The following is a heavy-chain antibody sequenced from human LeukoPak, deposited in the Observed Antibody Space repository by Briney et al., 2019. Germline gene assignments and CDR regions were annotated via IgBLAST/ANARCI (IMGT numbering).Heavy chain of an antibody. J-gene: IGHJ4*02. CDR3: ARGSPQTKYYYDSPGY. CDR2: INHSGST. Sequence: SETLCLTCAVYGGSFSGYYWSWIRQPPGKGLEWIGEINHSGSTNYNPSLKSRVTISVDTSKNQFSLKLSSVTAADTAVYYCARGSPQTKYYYDSPGYWGQGTLVTVSS. D-gene: IGHD3-22*01. V-gene: IGHV4-34*01. CDR1: GGSFSGYY.